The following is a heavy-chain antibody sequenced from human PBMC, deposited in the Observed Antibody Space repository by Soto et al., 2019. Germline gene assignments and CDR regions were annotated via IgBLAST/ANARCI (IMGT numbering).Heavy chain of an antibody. Sequence: SETLSLTCSVSGDSLTIGGHYWTWIRQHPGRGLEWIGYIYHSGSTYYSPSLKSRVTISVDTSENQFSLKLTSMTAADTAVYYCARGGDGFDLWGQGKMVTVSS. CDR3: ARGGDGFDL. CDR2: IYHSGST. J-gene: IGHJ3*01. CDR1: GDSLTIGGHY. V-gene: IGHV4-31*03.